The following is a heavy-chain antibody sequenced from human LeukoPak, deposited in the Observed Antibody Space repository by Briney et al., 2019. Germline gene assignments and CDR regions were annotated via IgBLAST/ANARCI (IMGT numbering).Heavy chain of an antibody. Sequence: PGGSPRLSCAASGFTFSSYWMSWVRQAPGKGLEWVANIKQDGSEKYYVDPVKGRFTISRDNAKNSLYLQMNSLRAEDTAVYYCARDSRPPYYDFWSGYYRWWFDPWGQGTLVTVSS. J-gene: IGHJ5*02. CDR1: GFTFSSYW. V-gene: IGHV3-7*01. CDR3: ARDSRPPYYDFWSGYYRWWFDP. CDR2: IKQDGSEK. D-gene: IGHD3-3*01.